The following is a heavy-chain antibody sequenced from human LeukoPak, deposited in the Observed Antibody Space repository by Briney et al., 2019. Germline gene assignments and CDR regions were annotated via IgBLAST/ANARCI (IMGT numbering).Heavy chain of an antibody. Sequence: PSETLSLTCTVSGGYTSSANRHWGWIRQAPGKGLEWIGSIHHSGTSNYNPSLKSRVSISVDTSKNQFSLEVHSVTAADTAVYYCARGIKIPRLTMKGYGMDVWGQGTTVTVSS. V-gene: IGHV4-39*07. J-gene: IGHJ6*02. CDR2: IHHSGTS. D-gene: IGHD4/OR15-4a*01. CDR1: GGYTSSANRH. CDR3: ARGIKIPRLTMKGYGMDV.